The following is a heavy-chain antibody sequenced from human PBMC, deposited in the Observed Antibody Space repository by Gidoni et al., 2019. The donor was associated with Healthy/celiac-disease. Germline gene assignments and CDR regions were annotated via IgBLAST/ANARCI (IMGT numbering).Heavy chain of an antibody. CDR2: IYYSGST. V-gene: IGHV4-39*01. CDR1: GGSISSSSYY. J-gene: IGHJ3*02. CDR3: ARHPMTEGFWSGYNDLFAFDI. D-gene: IGHD3-3*01. Sequence: QLQLQESGPGLVKPSETLSLTCTVSGGSISSSSYYWGWIRQPPGKGLEWIGSIYYSGSTYYNPSLKSRVTISVDTSKNQFSLKLRSVTAADTAVYYCARHPMTEGFWSGYNDLFAFDIWGQGTMVTVSS.